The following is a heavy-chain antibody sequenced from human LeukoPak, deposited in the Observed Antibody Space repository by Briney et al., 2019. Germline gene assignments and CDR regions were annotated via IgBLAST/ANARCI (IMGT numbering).Heavy chain of an antibody. CDR3: ARELH. Sequence: GGSLRLSCAASGFTFSSYTMNWVRQAPGKGLEWVSVIYSGGTTNYADSVKGRFIISRDNSKNTLFLQMNSLGTEDTAVYYCARELHLGQGTLVTVSS. V-gene: IGHV3-66*02. J-gene: IGHJ4*02. D-gene: IGHD1-26*01. CDR1: GFTFSSYT. CDR2: IYSGGTT.